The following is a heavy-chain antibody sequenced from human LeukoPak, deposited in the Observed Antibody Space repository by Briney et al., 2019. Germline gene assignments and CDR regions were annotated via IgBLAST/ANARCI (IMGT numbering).Heavy chain of an antibody. CDR3: ARDGGHWELLRSYYGMDV. D-gene: IGHD1-26*01. J-gene: IGHJ6*02. CDR1: GFTFSDYY. Sequence: PGGSLRLSCAASGFTFSDYYMSWIRQAPGKGLEWVSYISSSGSTIYYADSVKGRFTISRDNAKNSLYLQMNSLRAEDTAVYYCARDGGHWELLRSYYGMDVWGQGTTVTVSS. V-gene: IGHV3-11*01. CDR2: ISSSGSTI.